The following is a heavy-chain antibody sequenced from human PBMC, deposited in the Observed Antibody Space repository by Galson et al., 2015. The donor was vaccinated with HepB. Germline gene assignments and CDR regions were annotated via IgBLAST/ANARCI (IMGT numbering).Heavy chain of an antibody. J-gene: IGHJ3*01. CDR1: GFTFSTYW. V-gene: IGHV3-7*01. Sequence: SLRLSCAASGFTFSTYWMSWVRQAPGQGLEWLANIKKDGGEKYYVDSVKGRFTISRDNTKNSLYLQMNILRAEDTAVYYCARDWDSGNLALDLWGQGTLVTVSS. CDR2: IKKDGGEK. CDR3: ARDWDSGNLALDL. D-gene: IGHD1-26*01.